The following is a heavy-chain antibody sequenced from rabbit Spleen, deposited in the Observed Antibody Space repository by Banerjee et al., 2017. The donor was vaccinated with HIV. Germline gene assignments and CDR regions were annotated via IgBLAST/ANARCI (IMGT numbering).Heavy chain of an antibody. V-gene: IGHV1S45*01. CDR1: GFSFSSSYY. Sequence: QEQLVESGGGLVQPEGSLTLTCTASGFSFSSSYYMNWVRQAPGKGLEWIGYIYTGYSGSTDYASWAKGRFTISKTSTTVTLQMTSLTAADTATYFCARGKYGNSAYPLWGPGTLVTVS. CDR2: IYTGYSGST. CDR3: ARGKYGNSAYPL. D-gene: IGHD1-1*01. J-gene: IGHJ2*01.